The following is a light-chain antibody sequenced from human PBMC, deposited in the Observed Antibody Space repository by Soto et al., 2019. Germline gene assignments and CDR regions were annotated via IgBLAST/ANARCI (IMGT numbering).Light chain of an antibody. J-gene: IGKJ3*01. CDR1: QSISSY. CDR2: DAS. Sequence: EIVLTQSPATLSLSPGERATLSCRASQSISSYLAWYQQKPDQAPRLLIYDASNRATGIPARFSGSGSGTDFTLTISSLEPEDFAVYYFHQRSTWPVTFGPGTKVDIK. CDR3: HQRSTWPVT. V-gene: IGKV3-11*01.